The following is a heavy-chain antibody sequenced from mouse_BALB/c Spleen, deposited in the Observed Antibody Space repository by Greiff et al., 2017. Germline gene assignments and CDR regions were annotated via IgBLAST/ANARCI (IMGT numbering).Heavy chain of an antibody. CDR2: ISSGGGST. Sequence: EVQGVESGGGLVKPGGSLKLSCAASGFAFSSYDMSWVRQTPEKRLEWVAYISSGGGSTYYPDTVKGRFTISRDNAKNTLYLQMSSLRSEDTAMYYCAREGDDYDYYAMDYWGQGTSVTVSS. D-gene: IGHD2-4*01. CDR3: AREGDDYDYYAMDY. CDR1: GFAFSSYD. J-gene: IGHJ4*01. V-gene: IGHV5-12-1*01.